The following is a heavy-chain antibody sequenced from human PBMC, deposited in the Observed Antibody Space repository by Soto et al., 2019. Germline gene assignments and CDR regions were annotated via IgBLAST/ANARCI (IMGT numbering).Heavy chain of an antibody. CDR3: VKETATTAAELWQRHAMDF. CDR2: VSWESGSI. V-gene: IGHV3-9*01. D-gene: IGHD6-25*01. J-gene: IGHJ6*02. Sequence: EVQLVESGGGLVQPGRSLRLSCAASGFKFDDYAMHWVRQAPGKGLEWISGVSWESGSISYADSVKGRFTIARDNAQRSLYLQMNSLRVEDTALYYCVKETATTAAELWQRHAMDFWGQGTTVTVSS. CDR1: GFKFDDYA.